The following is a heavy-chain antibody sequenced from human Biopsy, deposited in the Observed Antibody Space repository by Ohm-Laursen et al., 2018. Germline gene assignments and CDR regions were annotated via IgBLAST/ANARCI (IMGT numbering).Heavy chain of an antibody. CDR2: ISPYNDKT. CDR3: ARVFCTSTTCYGLLDN. Sequence: ASVKVSCKASGYTFTSYDISWVRQAPGQVLEWMGWISPYNDKTSYPPKLQDRVTMTADTSTNTAHMELRSLRSDDTAVYYCARVFCTSTTCYGLLDNWGQGTVVTVSS. V-gene: IGHV1-18*01. D-gene: IGHD2/OR15-2a*01. J-gene: IGHJ4*02. CDR1: GYTFTSYD.